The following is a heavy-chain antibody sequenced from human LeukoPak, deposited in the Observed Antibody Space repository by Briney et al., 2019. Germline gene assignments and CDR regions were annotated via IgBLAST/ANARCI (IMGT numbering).Heavy chain of an antibody. CDR3: ARVLDGAYRNALDY. CDR2: ISYDGSNK. J-gene: IGHJ4*02. V-gene: IGHV3-30*01. D-gene: IGHD4-17*01. Sequence: PGRSLRLSCAASGFTFSSYAMHWVRQAPGKGLEWVAVISYDGSNKYYADSVKGRFTISRDNSKNPLYLQMNSLRAEDTAVYYCARVLDGAYRNALDYWGQGTLVTVSS. CDR1: GFTFSSYA.